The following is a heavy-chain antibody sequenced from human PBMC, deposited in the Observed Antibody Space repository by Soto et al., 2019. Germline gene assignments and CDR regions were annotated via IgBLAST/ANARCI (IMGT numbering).Heavy chain of an antibody. CDR3: ARDLKAVVNHIHYNHYGLDV. J-gene: IGHJ6*02. CDR2: ISSGASTI. V-gene: IGHV3-11*01. CDR1: GFIFNDYY. D-gene: IGHD3-22*01. Sequence: VGSLRLSGAASGFIFNDYYMSWIRQAPGKGLEWVAYISSGASTISYADSVKGRFTISRDNTKNLLYLQMNSLRAEDTAVYYCARDLKAVVNHIHYNHYGLDVWGQGTTVTVSS.